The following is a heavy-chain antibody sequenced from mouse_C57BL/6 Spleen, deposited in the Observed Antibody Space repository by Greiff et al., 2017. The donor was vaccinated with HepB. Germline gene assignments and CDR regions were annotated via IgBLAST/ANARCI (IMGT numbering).Heavy chain of an antibody. CDR1: GFSFNTYA. J-gene: IGHJ3*01. D-gene: IGHD2-3*01. CDR2: IRSKSNNYAT. Sequence: DVKLVESGGGLVQPKGSLKLSCAASGFSFNTYAMNWVRQAPGKGLEWVARIRSKSNNYATYYADSVKDRFTISRDNSESMLYLQMNNLKTEDTAMYYCVRHAGYYGGFAYWGQGTLVTVSA. V-gene: IGHV10-1*01. CDR3: VRHAGYYGGFAY.